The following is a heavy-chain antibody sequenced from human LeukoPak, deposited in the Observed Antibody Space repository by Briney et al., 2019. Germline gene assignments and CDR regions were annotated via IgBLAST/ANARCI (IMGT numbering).Heavy chain of an antibody. D-gene: IGHD3-22*01. CDR2: ISYDGSDK. V-gene: IGHV3-30*04. J-gene: IGHJ4*02. CDR1: GFTFSSYA. CDR3: AKVREDRYYNSRGFYLDY. Sequence: GGSLRLSCAASGFTFSSYAMHWVRQAPGKGLEWVAAISYDGSDKYYTDSMKGRFTISRVNSENTLYLQMNSLRSEDTAIYYCAKVREDRYYNSRGFYLDYWGQGTLVTVSS.